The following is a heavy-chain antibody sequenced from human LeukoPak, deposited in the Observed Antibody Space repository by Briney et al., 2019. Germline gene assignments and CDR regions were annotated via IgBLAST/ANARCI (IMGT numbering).Heavy chain of an antibody. V-gene: IGHV4-34*01. CDR1: GGSFGGYY. CDR3: ARGGDYYDSSGYYHFDY. CDR2: INHSGSA. J-gene: IGHJ4*02. D-gene: IGHD3-22*01. Sequence: PETLSLTCAVYGGSFGGYYWSWIRQPPGKGLEWIGEINHSGSANYNPSLKSRVTISVDTSKNQFSLKLSSVTAADTAVYYCARGGDYYDSSGYYHFDYWGQGTLVTVSS.